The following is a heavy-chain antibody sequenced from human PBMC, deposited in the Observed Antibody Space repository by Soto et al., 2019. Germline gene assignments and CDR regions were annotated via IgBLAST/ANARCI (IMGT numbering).Heavy chain of an antibody. D-gene: IGHD6-13*01. CDR3: ARQEAAAGSLDGFDY. Sequence: ASVKVSCKASGYTSTSYGISWVRQAPGQGLEWMGWISAYNGNTNYAQKLQGRVTMTTDTSTSTAYMELRSLRSYDTAVYYVARQEAAAGSLDGFDYRGQGTLVTVSS. CDR1: GYTSTSYG. CDR2: ISAYNGNT. V-gene: IGHV1-18*01. J-gene: IGHJ4*02.